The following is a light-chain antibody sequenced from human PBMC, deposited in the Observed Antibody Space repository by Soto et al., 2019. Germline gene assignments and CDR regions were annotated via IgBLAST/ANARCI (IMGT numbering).Light chain of an antibody. CDR3: SSYRSSSTRV. V-gene: IGLV2-14*01. Sequence: QSVLTQPASVSGSPGQSITISCIGTSSDVGGYNYVTWYQQHPGKAPKLMIYDVTNRPSGVSNHFSGSKSGNTASLTISGLQAEDEADYYFSSYRSSSTRVFGTGTKVPVL. CDR2: DVT. J-gene: IGLJ1*01. CDR1: SSDVGGYNY.